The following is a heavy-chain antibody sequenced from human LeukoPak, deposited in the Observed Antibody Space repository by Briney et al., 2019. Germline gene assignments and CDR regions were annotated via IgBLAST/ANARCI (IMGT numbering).Heavy chain of an antibody. V-gene: IGHV4-61*02. CDR1: GGPISSGTYF. D-gene: IGHD5-24*01. CDR2: VYSTGRT. Sequence: SETLSLTCSVSGGPISSGTYFWNWIRQPAGKGLEWIGRVYSTGRTNYNPSLQSRVTISVDTSKNQFSLKLSSVTAADTAVYYCARAGLRWLRFTHFDYWGQGTLVTVSS. J-gene: IGHJ4*02. CDR3: ARAGLRWLRFTHFDY.